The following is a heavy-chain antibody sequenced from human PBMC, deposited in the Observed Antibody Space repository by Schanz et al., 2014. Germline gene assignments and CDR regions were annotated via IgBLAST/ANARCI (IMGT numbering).Heavy chain of an antibody. V-gene: IGHV3-43*01. J-gene: IGHJ4*02. CDR3: ASNRPYGTTWLGAFDY. D-gene: IGHD6-13*01. Sequence: EVQLVESGGVVAQPGGSLRLSCAAPGFSFDDYTMHWVRQAPGKGLEWVSLIDRDGGHTYYADSVKGRFTISRDNAKNSLYLQMHSLRDEDTAVYYCASNRPYGTTWLGAFDYWGQGTRVTVSS. CDR2: IDRDGGHT. CDR1: GFSFDDYT.